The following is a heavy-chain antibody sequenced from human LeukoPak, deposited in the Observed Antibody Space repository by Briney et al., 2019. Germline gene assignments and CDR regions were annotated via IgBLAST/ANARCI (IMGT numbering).Heavy chain of an antibody. CDR1: GGSFSGYY. CDR3: ARVIRYSNYGTPHYYFDY. CDR2: IYYSGST. J-gene: IGHJ4*02. D-gene: IGHD4-11*01. V-gene: IGHV4-59*01. Sequence: PSETLSLTCAVYGGSFSGYYWSWIRQPPGKGLEWIGYIYYSGSTNYNPSLKSRVTISVDTSKNQFSLKLSSVTAADTAVYYCARVIRYSNYGTPHYYFDYWGQGTLVTVSS.